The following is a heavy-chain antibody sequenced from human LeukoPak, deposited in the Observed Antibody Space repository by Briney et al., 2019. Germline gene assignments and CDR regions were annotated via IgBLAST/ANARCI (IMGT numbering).Heavy chain of an antibody. CDR2: VRGGGDGP. D-gene: IGHD2-8*01. CDR3: AKCRGANDVCYTSGGPVDY. J-gene: IGHJ4*02. CDR1: GFTFSSYA. V-gene: IGHV3-23*01. Sequence: PGGSLRLSCAASGFTFSSYAMSWVRRAPGKRLEWVSAVRGGGDGPYYADSVKGRFTISRDNSKNTLYLQMNSLRVEDTAIYYCAKCRGANDVCYTSGGPVDYWGQGTLVSVSS.